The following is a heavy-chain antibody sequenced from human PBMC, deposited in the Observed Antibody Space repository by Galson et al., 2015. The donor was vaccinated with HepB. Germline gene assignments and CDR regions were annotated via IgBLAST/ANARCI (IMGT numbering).Heavy chain of an antibody. Sequence: SLRLSCAASGFTFSGYAIHWVRHASGKGLEWVGRIRDKAANYATAYAASVKGRFTVSRDDSKSTAYLQMDSLQTEDTAVYFCPRLGGWPDYWGQGTLVTVSS. V-gene: IGHV3-73*01. CDR2: IRDKAANYAT. D-gene: IGHD6-19*01. CDR3: PRLGGWPDY. J-gene: IGHJ4*02. CDR1: GFTFSGYA.